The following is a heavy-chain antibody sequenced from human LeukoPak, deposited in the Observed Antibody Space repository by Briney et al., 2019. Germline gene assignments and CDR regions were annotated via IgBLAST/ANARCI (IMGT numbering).Heavy chain of an antibody. D-gene: IGHD5-24*01. V-gene: IGHV3-21*01. CDR2: ISSSSSYI. CDR3: ARDDRRDGYNFDY. CDR1: GFAFSSYS. J-gene: IGHJ4*02. Sequence: GGSLRLSCAASGFAFSSYSMNWVRQAPGKGLEWVSSISSSSSYIYYADSVKGRFTISRDNAKNSLYLQMNSLRAEDTAVYYCARDDRRDGYNFDYWGQGTLVTVSS.